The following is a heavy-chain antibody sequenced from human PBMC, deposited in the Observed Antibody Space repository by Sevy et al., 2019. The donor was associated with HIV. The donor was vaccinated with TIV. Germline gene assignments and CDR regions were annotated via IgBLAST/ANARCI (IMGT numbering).Heavy chain of an antibody. CDR3: TRGEVQLWPSGFDY. V-gene: IGHV4-4*07. CDR1: GDSISSYY. Sequence: SETLSLTCTVSGDSISSYYWSWIRQPAGKGLEWIGRIYTSGRTNYNHSLKSRVTMSVDTSKNQFSLMLRSVTAADTAVYFCTRGEVQLWPSGFDYWGQGTLVTVSS. D-gene: IGHD1-1*01. CDR2: IYTSGRT. J-gene: IGHJ4*02.